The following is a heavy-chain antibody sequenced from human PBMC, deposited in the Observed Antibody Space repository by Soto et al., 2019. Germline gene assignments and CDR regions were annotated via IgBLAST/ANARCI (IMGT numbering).Heavy chain of an antibody. CDR3: ARVAGSGVFIDY. D-gene: IGHD3-10*01. V-gene: IGHV1-8*01. Sequence: QVQLVQSGAEVKKPGASVKVSCQASGYTFNIYDIHWVRQATGQGLEWMGWMNPKRGDTTYAQKFQGRVTMTRDTTINTAYMELSSLSSDDSALYYCARVAGSGVFIDYWGQGTQVTVSS. CDR2: MNPKRGDT. CDR1: GYTFNIYD. J-gene: IGHJ4*02.